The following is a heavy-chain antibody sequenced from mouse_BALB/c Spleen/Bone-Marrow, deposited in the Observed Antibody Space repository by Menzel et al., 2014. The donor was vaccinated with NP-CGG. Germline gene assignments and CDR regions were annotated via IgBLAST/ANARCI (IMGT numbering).Heavy chain of an antibody. V-gene: IGHV1S126*01. CDR2: IDPSDSET. D-gene: IGHD2-1*01. CDR3: ASPSDGNPFAY. CDR1: GYSFTSYW. J-gene: IGHJ3*01. Sequence: VKLQESGPQLVRTGASVKISCKASGYSFTSYWMHWVKQRPGQGLEWIGMIDPSDSETRLNQKFKDKATLTVDKSSSTAYMQLSSPTSEDSAVYYCASPSDGNPFAYWGQGTLVTVSA.